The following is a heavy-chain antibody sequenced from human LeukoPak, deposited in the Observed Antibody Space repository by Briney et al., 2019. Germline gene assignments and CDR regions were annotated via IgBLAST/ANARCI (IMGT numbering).Heavy chain of an antibody. CDR3: ARDGYCSSSSCYPFEALDI. Sequence: GASVKVSCKASGYIFINYGITWVRQAPGQGLEWMGRISAYNGYTNYAQKFQGRVTMTTDTSTRTAYMALRRLRSDDTAAYFCARDGYCSSSSCYPFEALDIWGQGTMVTVSS. D-gene: IGHD2-2*01. V-gene: IGHV1-18*01. J-gene: IGHJ3*02. CDR1: GYIFINYG. CDR2: ISAYNGYT.